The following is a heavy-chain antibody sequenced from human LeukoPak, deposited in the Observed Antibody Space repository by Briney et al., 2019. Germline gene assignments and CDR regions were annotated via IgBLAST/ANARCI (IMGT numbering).Heavy chain of an antibody. J-gene: IGHJ4*02. CDR3: AREYSGSYYFDY. CDR2: IYHSGST. Sequence: SETLSLTCSVSGGSISCGGYYWRWIRQPPGKGLVWIGYIYHSGSTYYNPSLKSRVTISVDRSKNQFSLKLSSVTAADTAVYYCAREYSGSYYFDYWGQGTLVTVSS. D-gene: IGHD1-26*01. V-gene: IGHV4-30-2*01. CDR1: GGSISCGGYY.